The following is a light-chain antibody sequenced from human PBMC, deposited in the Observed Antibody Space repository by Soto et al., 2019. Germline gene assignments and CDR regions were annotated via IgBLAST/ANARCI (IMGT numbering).Light chain of an antibody. V-gene: IGLV2-14*01. J-gene: IGLJ1*01. CDR2: DVS. Sequence: QSALTQPASVSGSPGQSITISCTGTSSDVGGYNYVSWYQQHPGKAPKLMIYDVSNRPSGVSTRFSGSKSGNTASLTISGLQADDEADYYCCSYSRSSTLDVFGTGTKLTVL. CDR3: CSYSRSSTLDV. CDR1: SSDVGGYNY.